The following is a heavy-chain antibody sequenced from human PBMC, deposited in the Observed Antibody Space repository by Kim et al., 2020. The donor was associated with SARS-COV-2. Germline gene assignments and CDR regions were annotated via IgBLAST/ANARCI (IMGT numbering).Heavy chain of an antibody. CDR2: INPSGSST. D-gene: IGHD2-15*01. J-gene: IGHJ4*02. CDR1: GYTFISYY. V-gene: IGHV1-46*01. CDR3: TRSRFPTPIFDY. Sequence: ASVKVSCKASGYTFISYYIHWVRQAPGGLEWMAMINPSGSSTNYARQFQDRVTVTIDTSTNTGHIYLNNLRSDDTAVYYCTRSRFPTPIFDYWGQGTLLT.